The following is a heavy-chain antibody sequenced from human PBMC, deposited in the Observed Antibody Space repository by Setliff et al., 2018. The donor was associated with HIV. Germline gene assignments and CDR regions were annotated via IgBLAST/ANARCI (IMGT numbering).Heavy chain of an antibody. CDR2: IYYSGDT. CDR3: ARMEATRPPRGLDY. V-gene: IGHV4-39*01. Sequence: SETLSLTCTVSGGSVSSSSYYWGWIRQPTGKGLEWIGTIYYSGDTQYNPSFKTRVIMSVDTSKNQFSLRLIPVTAADTAVYYCARMEATRPPRGLDYWGPGTLVTVSS. D-gene: IGHD6-6*01. J-gene: IGHJ4*02. CDR1: GGSVSSSSYY.